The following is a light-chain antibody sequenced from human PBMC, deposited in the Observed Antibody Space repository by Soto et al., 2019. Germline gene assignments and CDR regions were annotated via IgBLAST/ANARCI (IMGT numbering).Light chain of an antibody. V-gene: IGLV2-14*01. Sequence: QSALTQPASVSGSPGQSITISCNGTSSDVGAYNFVSWYQQHPGKAPKLIFYEVSNRPPGLSDRFSGSKSGTTASLTISGLQAEDEADYFCSSYTTNKTLLFGGGTKLTVL. CDR3: SSYTTNKTLL. CDR2: EVS. CDR1: SSDVGAYNF. J-gene: IGLJ2*01.